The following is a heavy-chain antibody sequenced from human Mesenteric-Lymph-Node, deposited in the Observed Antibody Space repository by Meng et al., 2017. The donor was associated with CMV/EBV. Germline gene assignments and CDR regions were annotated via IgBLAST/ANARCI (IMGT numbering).Heavy chain of an antibody. CDR2: IRYDGTKT. CDR3: AKDMEQGDYYYGMDV. D-gene: IGHD1/OR15-1a*01. J-gene: IGHJ6*02. Sequence: GGSLRLSCAASGFTFSDYYMSWIRQAPGKGLEWVAFIRYDGTKTYYAEFAKGRFTISRDNSKNRLYLQMNSLRVEDTAIYCCAKDMEQGDYYYGMDVWGQGTTVTVSS. CDR1: GFTFSDYY. V-gene: IGHV3-30*02.